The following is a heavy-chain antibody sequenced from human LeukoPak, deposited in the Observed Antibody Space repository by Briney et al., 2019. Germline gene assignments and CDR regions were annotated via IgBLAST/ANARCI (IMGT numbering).Heavy chain of an antibody. J-gene: IGHJ4*02. CDR1: AGSISSSRCY. V-gene: IGHV4-39*01. CDR2: IYYSGSA. Sequence: PSETLSLTCTVSAGSISSSRCYWVWIRQPPGRRLEWVGCIYYSGSASYNASLKSRVTISVDTSKTQLSLKLSSVTAADTAVYYCASLKNIVGATQIDYWGQGTLVTVSS. D-gene: IGHD1-26*01. CDR3: ASLKNIVGATQIDY.